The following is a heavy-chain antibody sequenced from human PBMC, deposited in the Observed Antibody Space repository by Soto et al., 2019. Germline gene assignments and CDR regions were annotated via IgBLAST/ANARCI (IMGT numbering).Heavy chain of an antibody. J-gene: IGHJ6*02. CDR2: ISSSSSYI. D-gene: IGHD3-10*01. V-gene: IGHV3-21*01. CDR3: ARDQGHVLWFGELLPPLYYYGMDV. CDR1: GFTFSSYS. Sequence: GGSLRLSCAASGFTFSSYSMNWVRQAPGKGLEWVSSISSSSSYIYYADSVKGRFTISRDNAKNSLYLQMNSLRAEDTAVYYCARDQGHVLWFGELLPPLYYYGMDVWGQGTTVTVSS.